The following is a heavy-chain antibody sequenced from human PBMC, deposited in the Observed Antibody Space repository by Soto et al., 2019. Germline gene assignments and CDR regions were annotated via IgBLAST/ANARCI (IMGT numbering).Heavy chain of an antibody. J-gene: IGHJ6*02. D-gene: IGHD3-3*01. CDR3: ARSSAGFWSGYYYYYYGMDV. CDR2: IYYSGST. Sequence: QVQLQESGPGLVKPSETLSLTCTVSGGSVSSGSYYWSWIRQPPGKGLEWFGYIYYSGSTNYNPSHKGRVPVSVNKSNNQVSLKLSSVTAADTAVYHCARSSAGFWSGYYYYYYGMDVWGQGTTVTVSS. CDR1: GGSVSSGSYY. V-gene: IGHV4-61*01.